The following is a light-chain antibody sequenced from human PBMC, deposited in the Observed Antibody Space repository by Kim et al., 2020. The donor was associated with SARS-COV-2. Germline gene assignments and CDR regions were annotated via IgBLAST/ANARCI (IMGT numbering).Light chain of an antibody. J-gene: IGLJ2*01. CDR3: QAWDSSTVV. V-gene: IGLV3-1*01. CDR2: QDN. Sequence: VAPGQTASITCSGDKLGDKYACWYQQKPGQSPVLVIYQDNKRPSGIPKRFSGSNSGNTATLTISGTQAMDEADYYCQAWDSSTVVFGGGTQLTVL. CDR1: KLGDKY.